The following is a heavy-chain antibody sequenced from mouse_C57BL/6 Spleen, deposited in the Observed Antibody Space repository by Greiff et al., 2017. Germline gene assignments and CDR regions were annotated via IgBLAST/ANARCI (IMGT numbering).Heavy chain of an antibody. J-gene: IGHJ2*01. D-gene: IGHD3-2*01. Sequence: QVQLQQSGAELMKPGASVKLSCKATGYTFTGYWIEWVKQRPGHGLEWIGEILPGSGSTNYNGKFKGKAKFTADTSSNTAYMQLSSLTTEDSAIYYCARSRQFDYWGQGTTLTVSS. V-gene: IGHV1-9*01. CDR1: GYTFTGYW. CDR2: ILPGSGST. CDR3: ARSRQFDY.